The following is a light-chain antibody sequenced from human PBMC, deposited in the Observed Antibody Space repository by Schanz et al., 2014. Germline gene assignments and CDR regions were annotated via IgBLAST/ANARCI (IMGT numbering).Light chain of an antibody. J-gene: IGLJ3*02. CDR1: SSDVGAYKY. CDR3: SSYTSSSTFWV. V-gene: IGLV2-14*01. Sequence: QSALTQPASISGSPGQSITISCTGTSSDVGAYKYVSWFQQDPGKAPKVIISDVSDRPSGVSDRFSGSKSGNTASLTISGLQAEDEADYYCSSYTSSSTFWVFGGGTKLTVL. CDR2: DVS.